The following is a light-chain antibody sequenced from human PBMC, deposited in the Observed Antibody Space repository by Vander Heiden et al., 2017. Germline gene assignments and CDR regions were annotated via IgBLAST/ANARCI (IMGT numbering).Light chain of an antibody. Sequence: DIQMTQSPSSLSASVGPRVTITCRASQSISSYLNWYQQKPGKAPKLLIYAASSLQSGVPSRFSGSGSGTDFTLTISSLQPEDFATYYCQQSYSTLPLTFGGGTQVEIK. CDR2: AAS. V-gene: IGKV1-39*01. CDR3: QQSYSTLPLT. J-gene: IGKJ4*01. CDR1: QSISSY.